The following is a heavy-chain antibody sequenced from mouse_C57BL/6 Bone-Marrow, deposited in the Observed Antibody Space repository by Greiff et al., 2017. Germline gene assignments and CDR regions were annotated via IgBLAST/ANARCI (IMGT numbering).Heavy chain of an antibody. D-gene: IGHD1-1*01. Sequence: QVQLQQPGAELVKPGASVKLSCKASGYTFTSYWMHWVKQRPGQGLEWIGMIHPNSGSTNYNEKFKSKATLTVDKSASTAYMQISSLTSEDSAFYYSAREAYYYGSSYDAMDYWGQGTSVTVSS. CDR2: IHPNSGST. V-gene: IGHV1-64*01. CDR1: GYTFTSYW. J-gene: IGHJ4*01. CDR3: AREAYYYGSSYDAMDY.